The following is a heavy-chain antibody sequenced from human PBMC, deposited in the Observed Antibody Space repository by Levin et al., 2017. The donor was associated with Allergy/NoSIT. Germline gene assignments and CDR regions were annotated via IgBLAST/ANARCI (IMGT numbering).Heavy chain of an antibody. CDR3: AKAPTSSPRYYFYMAV. D-gene: IGHD2-2*01. CDR1: EFTFSSFA. Sequence: GGSLRLSCAASEFTFSSFAMSWVRQAPGKGLEWVSSISGSGGSTYYADSVKGRFTISRDNSKNTLYLQMNSLGAEDTALYFCAKAPTSSPRYYFYMAVWGKGSTVTVSS. CDR2: ISGSGGST. J-gene: IGHJ6*03. V-gene: IGHV3-23*01.